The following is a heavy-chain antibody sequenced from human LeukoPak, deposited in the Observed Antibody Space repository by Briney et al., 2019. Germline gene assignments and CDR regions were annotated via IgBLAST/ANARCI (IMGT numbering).Heavy chain of an antibody. V-gene: IGHV3-30*18. CDR3: AKGFKSYGSYYYYGMDV. CDR2: ISYDGSNK. D-gene: IGHD5-18*01. CDR1: GFTFSSYG. Sequence: GGSLRLSCAASGFTFSSYGMHWVRQAPGKGLEWVAVISYDGSNKYYADSVKGRFTISRDNSKNTLYLQMNSLRAEDTAVYYCAKGFKSYGSYYYYGMDVWGQGTTVTVS. J-gene: IGHJ6*02.